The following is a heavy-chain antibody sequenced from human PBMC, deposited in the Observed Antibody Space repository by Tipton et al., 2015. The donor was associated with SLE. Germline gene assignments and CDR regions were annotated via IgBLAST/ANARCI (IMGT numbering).Heavy chain of an antibody. D-gene: IGHD4-23*01. CDR1: GGSFSGYY. CDR2: INHSGTT. Sequence: TLSLTCAVYGGSFSGYYWSGIRQPPGKGLEWIGEINHSGTTNYNPSLKSRVSISMETSKNQLSLKLSSVTAADTAVYYCARGGRGDGSNPFDPWGQGTLVTVSS. J-gene: IGHJ5*02. CDR3: ARGGRGDGSNPFDP. V-gene: IGHV4-34*01.